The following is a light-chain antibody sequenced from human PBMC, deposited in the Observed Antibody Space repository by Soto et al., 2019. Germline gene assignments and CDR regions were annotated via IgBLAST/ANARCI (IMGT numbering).Light chain of an antibody. V-gene: IGKV1-33*01. CDR3: QQYDNHPPT. Sequence: DIHMTQSPSTLSGSVGYRFTITCRASQSISSWLAWYQQKPGKAPKLLIYDASNLETGVPSRFSGSGSGTDFTFTISSLQPEDIEPYYCQQYDNHPPTFGGGTKVDIK. CDR1: QSISSW. CDR2: DAS. J-gene: IGKJ4*01.